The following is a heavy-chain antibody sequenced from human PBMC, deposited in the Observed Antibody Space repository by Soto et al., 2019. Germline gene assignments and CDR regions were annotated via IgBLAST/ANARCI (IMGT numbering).Heavy chain of an antibody. CDR1: GYSFTSYW. Sequence: GESLKISCKGSGYSFTSYWIGWVRQMPGKGLEWMGIIYPGDSDTRYSPSFQGQVTISADKSISTAYLQWSSLKASDTAMYYCARQGGYYDSSGSENAFDIWGQGTMVTV. CDR3: ARQGGYYDSSGSENAFDI. D-gene: IGHD3-22*01. J-gene: IGHJ3*02. V-gene: IGHV5-51*01. CDR2: IYPGDSDT.